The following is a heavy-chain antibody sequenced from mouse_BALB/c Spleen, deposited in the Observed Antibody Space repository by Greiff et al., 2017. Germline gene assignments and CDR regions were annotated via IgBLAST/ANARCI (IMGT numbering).Heavy chain of an antibody. V-gene: IGHV1-7*01. CDR2: INPSTGYT. J-gene: IGHJ3*01. CDR1: GYTFTSYW. Sequence: QVQLKESGAELAKPGASVKMSCKASGYTFTSYWMHWVKQRPGQGLEWIGYINPSTGYTEYNQKFKDKATLTADKSSSTAYMQLSSLTSEDSAVYYCARRELTGTFAYWGQGTLVTVSA. D-gene: IGHD4-1*01. CDR3: ARRELTGTFAY.